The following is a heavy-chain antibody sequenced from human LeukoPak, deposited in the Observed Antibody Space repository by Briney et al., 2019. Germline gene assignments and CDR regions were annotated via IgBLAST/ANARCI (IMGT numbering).Heavy chain of an antibody. CDR3: AKEGSYCGGDCYSQDAFDI. D-gene: IGHD2-21*02. CDR1: GFTFSSYG. V-gene: IGHV3-30*18. CDR2: ISYDGSNK. J-gene: IGHJ3*02. Sequence: GRSLRLSCAASGFTFSSYGMHWVRQAPGKGLEWVAVISYDGSNKYYADSVKGRFTISRDNSKNTLYLQMNSLRAEDTAVYYCAKEGSYCGGDCYSQDAFDIWGQGTMVTVSS.